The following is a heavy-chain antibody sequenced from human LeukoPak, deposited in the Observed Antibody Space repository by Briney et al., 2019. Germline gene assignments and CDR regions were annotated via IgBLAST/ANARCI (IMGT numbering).Heavy chain of an antibody. Sequence: PSQTLSLTCAVSGGSISSGGYSRSWIRQPPGKGLEWIGEINHSGSTNYNPSLKSRVTISVDTSKNQFSLKLSSVTAADTAVYYCARGRAATKPYYYYYGMDVWGQGTTVTVSS. CDR3: ARGRAATKPYYYYYGMDV. J-gene: IGHJ6*02. D-gene: IGHD5-12*01. V-gene: IGHV4-30-2*01. CDR2: INHSGST. CDR1: GGSISSGGYS.